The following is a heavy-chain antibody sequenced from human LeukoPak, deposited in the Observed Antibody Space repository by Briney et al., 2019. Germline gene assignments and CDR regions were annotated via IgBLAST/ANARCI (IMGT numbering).Heavy chain of an antibody. V-gene: IGHV1-69*13. CDR3: ASSGGDVLRYFDWLPQARYYYYYMDV. CDR2: IIPIFGTA. Sequence: SVKVSCKASGGTFSSYAISWVRQAPGQGLEWMGGIIPIFGTASYAQKFQGRVTITADESMSTAYMELSSLRSEDTAVYYCASSGGDVLRYFDWLPQARYYYYYMDVWGKGTTVTVSS. D-gene: IGHD3-9*01. J-gene: IGHJ6*03. CDR1: GGTFSSYA.